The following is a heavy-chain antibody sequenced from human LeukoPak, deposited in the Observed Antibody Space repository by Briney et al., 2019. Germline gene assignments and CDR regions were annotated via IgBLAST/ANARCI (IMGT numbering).Heavy chain of an antibody. CDR2: ISSGGSTV. Sequence: GGSLRLSGAASGFTFSSYEMNWVRQAPGKGLEWVSYISSGGSTVYYADSVKGRFTISRDNAKNSLYLQMNSLRAEDTAVYYCARVIIVGATGIWGQGTMVTVSS. D-gene: IGHD1-26*01. J-gene: IGHJ3*02. CDR3: ARVIIVGATGI. V-gene: IGHV3-48*03. CDR1: GFTFSSYE.